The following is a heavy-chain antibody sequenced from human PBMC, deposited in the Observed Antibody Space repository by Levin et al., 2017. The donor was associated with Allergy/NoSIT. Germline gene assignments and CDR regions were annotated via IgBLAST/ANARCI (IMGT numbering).Heavy chain of an antibody. Sequence: TGGSLRLSCAVSGFTFSDHYMDWVRQAPGKGLEWVGRIRTKAYSHATEYVASVKGRFTISRDDSKNSRYLQMNSMKIEDRAGYYCIKMGHTYQPDYWGRGTLVTVSS. J-gene: IGHJ4*02. D-gene: IGHD2-8*01. CDR2: IRTKAYSHAT. V-gene: IGHV3-72*01. CDR1: GFTFSDHY. CDR3: IKMGHTYQPDY.